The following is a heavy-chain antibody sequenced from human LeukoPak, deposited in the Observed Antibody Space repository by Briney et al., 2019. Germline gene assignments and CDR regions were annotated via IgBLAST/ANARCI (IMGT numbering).Heavy chain of an antibody. CDR3: ARQGERPGISAY. CDR2: IFSGST. J-gene: IGHJ4*02. D-gene: IGHD1-26*01. Sequence: PSETLSLTCIVSGDSISSSSYDWGWVRQPPGKGLEWIGSIFSGSTYYYPSLKNRVTISLNTSKNQLSLNLISVTAADTAVYYCARQGERPGISAYWGQGTLVTVSS. V-gene: IGHV4-39*01. CDR1: GDSISSSSYD.